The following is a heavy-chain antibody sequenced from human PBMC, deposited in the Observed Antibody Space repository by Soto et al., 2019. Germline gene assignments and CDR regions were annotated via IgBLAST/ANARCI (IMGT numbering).Heavy chain of an antibody. V-gene: IGHV3-30*19. CDR1: GFTFSSYG. Sequence: QVQLVESGGGVVQPGGSLRLSCTASGFTFSSYGMHWVRQAPGKGLQWVAVIPHDGTYQYYLDSVKGRFTISRDNSKDTLYLQMNSLRVEYTAVYYCVRDDDNLDNGLDHGGQGTLVTVSS. CDR2: IPHDGTYQ. J-gene: IGHJ4*02. D-gene: IGHD1-1*01. CDR3: VRDDDNLDNGLDH.